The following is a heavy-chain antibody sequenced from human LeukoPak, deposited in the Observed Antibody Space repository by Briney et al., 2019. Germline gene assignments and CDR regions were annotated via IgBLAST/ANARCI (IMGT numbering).Heavy chain of an antibody. D-gene: IGHD3-10*01. CDR2: ISSSSSTI. CDR3: AKPGVTMVRGDLRGFDY. V-gene: IGHV3-48*01. Sequence: GRSLRLSCAASGFTFSSYAMHWVRQAPGKGLEWVSYISSSSSTIYYADSVKGRFTISRDNSKNTLYLQMNSLRAEDTAVYYCAKPGVTMVRGDLRGFDYWGQGTLVTVSS. J-gene: IGHJ4*02. CDR1: GFTFSSYA.